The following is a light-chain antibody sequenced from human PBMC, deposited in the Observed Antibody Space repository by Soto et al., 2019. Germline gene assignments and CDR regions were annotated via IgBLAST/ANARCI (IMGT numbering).Light chain of an antibody. CDR3: QQYGGSPRLT. V-gene: IGKV3-20*01. Sequence: EIVLTQSPGTLSLSPGERATLSCRASQSFSSSYLAWYQQKPGQAPRLLIYGASSRATGIPDRFSGSGSGTDFTLTISRLEPEDVAVDYCQQYGGSPRLTFGGGTKVEIK. CDR1: QSFSSSY. J-gene: IGKJ4*02. CDR2: GAS.